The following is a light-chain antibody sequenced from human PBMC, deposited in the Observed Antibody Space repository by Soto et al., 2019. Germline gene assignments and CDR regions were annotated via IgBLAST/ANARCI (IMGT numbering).Light chain of an antibody. J-gene: IGLJ3*02. V-gene: IGLV1-44*01. CDR2: SDN. Sequence: QSVLTQPPSASGTPGQSVTISCSGSSSDIGSNTVNWYQQLPGTAPKLLIYSDNQRASGVPDRFSGSKSGTSASLAISGLQSEDEADYYGATWGDSLLGWVFGAGTKLTVL. CDR3: ATWGDSLLGWV. CDR1: SSDIGSNT.